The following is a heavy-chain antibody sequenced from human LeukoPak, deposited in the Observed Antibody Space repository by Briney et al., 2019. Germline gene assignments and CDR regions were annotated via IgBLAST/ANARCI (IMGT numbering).Heavy chain of an antibody. J-gene: IGHJ4*02. CDR2: IYYSVST. CDR1: GYSISSSNW. CDR3: ARKSYLSAYFDY. D-gene: IGHD1-26*01. Sequence: SETLSLTCAVSGYSISSSNWWGWIRRPPGKGLEWIGYIYYSVSTYYNPSLKSRVTMSVDTSKNQFSLKLSSVTAVDTAVYYCARKSYLSAYFDYWGQGTLVTVSS. V-gene: IGHV4-28*01.